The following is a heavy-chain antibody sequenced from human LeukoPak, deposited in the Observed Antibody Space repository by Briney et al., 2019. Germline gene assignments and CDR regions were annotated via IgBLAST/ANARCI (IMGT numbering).Heavy chain of an antibody. J-gene: IGHJ6*03. V-gene: IGHV4-59*01. CDR3: ARALRYLDWLSTRHYYYYMDV. Sequence: PSETLSLTCTVSGGSISSYYWSWIRQPPGKGLEWIGYIYYSGSTNYNPSLKSRVTISVDTSKNQFSLKLSSVTAADTAVYYCARALRYLDWLSTRHYYYYMDVWGKGTTVTVSS. CDR1: GGSISSYY. D-gene: IGHD3-9*01. CDR2: IYYSGST.